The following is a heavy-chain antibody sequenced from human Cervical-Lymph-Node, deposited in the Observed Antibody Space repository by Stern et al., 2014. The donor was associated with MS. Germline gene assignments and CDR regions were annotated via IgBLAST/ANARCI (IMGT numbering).Heavy chain of an antibody. D-gene: IGHD3-10*02. J-gene: IGHJ4*02. CDR2: IKSKRDGGTT. CDR3: STMWVMLRGSLDH. V-gene: IGHV3-15*01. CDR1: GIVFKDAY. Sequence: EVQLVESGGGLVKSGGSLRLSCAASGIVFKDAYVAWVRQAPGKGLEYIGRIKSKRDGGTTEFAAPVNGRFSMSRDDSRKTAFLQMNNLEVEDAGIYYCSTMWVMLRGSLDHWGQGILVTVSS.